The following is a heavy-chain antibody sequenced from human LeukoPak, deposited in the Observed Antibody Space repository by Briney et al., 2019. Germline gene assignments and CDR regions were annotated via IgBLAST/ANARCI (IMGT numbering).Heavy chain of an antibody. J-gene: IGHJ6*03. V-gene: IGHV3-11*04. Sequence: GGSLRLSCVASGFRFSDYYMSWIRQAPGKGLEWVSYIGSTTYYADSVKGRFTISRDNAKNSLYLQMNSLRAEDTAVYYCARDRGIVGTTGYYYMDVWGKGTTVTVSS. CDR3: ARDRGIVGTTGYYYMDV. CDR1: GFRFSDYY. CDR2: IGSTT. D-gene: IGHD1-26*01.